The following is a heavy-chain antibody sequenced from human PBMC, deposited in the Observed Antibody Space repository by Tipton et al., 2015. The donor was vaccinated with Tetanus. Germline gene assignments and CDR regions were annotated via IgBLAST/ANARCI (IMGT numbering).Heavy chain of an antibody. J-gene: IGHJ4*02. CDR3: AEGRRFCSSNSCHEYYFDS. CDR2: VFDSGTS. Sequence: TLSLTCSLSGGSISNSEYYWAWIRQPPGKGLEWIGSVFDSGTSYYNPSLKSRVTISVDTSKNHFPLRLSSVTAAETVVYYCAEGRRFCSSNSCHEYYFDSWGRGTLVTVSS. D-gene: IGHD2-2*01. V-gene: IGHV4-39*02. CDR1: GGSISNSEYY.